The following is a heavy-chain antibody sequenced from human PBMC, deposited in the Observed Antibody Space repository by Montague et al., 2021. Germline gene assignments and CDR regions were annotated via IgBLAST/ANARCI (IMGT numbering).Heavy chain of an antibody. J-gene: IGHJ4*02. CDR1: GGSISSNNW. V-gene: IGHV4-4*02. D-gene: IGHD6-19*01. Sequence: SETLSLTCAVYGGSISSNNWWSWVRQPPGKGLEWVGEIYHSGSTNYNPSLKSRVTISVDKSKNQFSLKLKYVTAADTAVYYCARGDSSGWNPLFDNWGQGTLVTVSS. CDR3: ARGDSSGWNPLFDN. CDR2: IYHSGST.